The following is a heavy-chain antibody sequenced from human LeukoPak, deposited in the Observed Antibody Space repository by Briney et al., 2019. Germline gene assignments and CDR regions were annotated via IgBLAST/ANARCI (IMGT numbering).Heavy chain of an antibody. Sequence: GGSLRLSCAASGFSLSNHWVTWVRQAPGKGPEWVARINVDGSEKDFLDSVRGRFTISRDNSKNSVYLQMNTLRVEDTAVYHCARGHYGLDVWGQGTTVTVSS. J-gene: IGHJ6*02. V-gene: IGHV3-7*01. CDR3: ARGHYGLDV. CDR1: GFSLSNHW. CDR2: INVDGSEK.